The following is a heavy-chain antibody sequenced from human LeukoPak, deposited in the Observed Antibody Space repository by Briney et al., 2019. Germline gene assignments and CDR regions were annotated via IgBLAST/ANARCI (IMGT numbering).Heavy chain of an antibody. CDR3: ARGCPYCGGDPSGAFDI. V-gene: IGHV3-30-3*01. CDR2: ISYDGSNK. D-gene: IGHD2-21*02. J-gene: IGHJ4*02. Sequence: PGGSLRLSCAASGFTFSSYAMHWVRQAPGKGLEWVAVISYDGSNKYYADSVKGRFTISRDNSKNTLYLQMNSLRAEDTAVYYCARGCPYCGGDPSGAFDIWGQGTLVTVSS. CDR1: GFTFSSYA.